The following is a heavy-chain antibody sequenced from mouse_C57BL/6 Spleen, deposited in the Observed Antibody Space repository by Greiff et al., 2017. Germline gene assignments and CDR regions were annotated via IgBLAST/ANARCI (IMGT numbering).Heavy chain of an antibody. V-gene: IGHV1-64*01. CDR2: IHPNSGST. CDR1: GYTFTSYW. Sequence: QVQLQQPGAELVKPGASVKLSCKASGYTFTSYWMHWVKQRPGQGLEWIGMIHPNSGSTNYNEKFKSKATLTVDKSSSTAYMQLSSLTSEDSAVYYCAYHYYGSSYWFAYWGQGTLVTVSA. J-gene: IGHJ3*01. D-gene: IGHD1-1*01. CDR3: AYHYYGSSYWFAY.